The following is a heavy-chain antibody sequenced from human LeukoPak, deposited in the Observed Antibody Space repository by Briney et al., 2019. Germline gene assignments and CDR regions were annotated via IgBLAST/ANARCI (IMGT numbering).Heavy chain of an antibody. CDR1: GFSFSSYG. V-gene: IGHV3-48*01. J-gene: IGHJ5*02. Sequence: TGGSLRLSCAASGFSFSSYGMHWVRQAPGKGLEWVSYISSSSSTIYYADSVKGRFTISRDNAKNSLYLQMNSLRAEDTAVYYCAREPGVAAAGQNRFDPWGQGTLVTVSS. CDR3: AREPGVAAAGQNRFDP. D-gene: IGHD6-13*01. CDR2: ISSSSSTI.